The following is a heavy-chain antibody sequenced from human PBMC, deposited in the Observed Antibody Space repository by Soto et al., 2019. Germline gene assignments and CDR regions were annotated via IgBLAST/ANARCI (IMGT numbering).Heavy chain of an antibody. CDR1: EFSFGGYA. CDR2: ISGSGASA. Sequence: EVPLLESGGGLVQPGGSLRLSCAASEFSFGGYAMSWVRQAPGKGLEWVSSISGSGASAFYAASVRGRFTISRDNTGIAVCLQMNSLGAGDAALYYCAKGSRGYTTYDFDYWGQGTRITVSS. V-gene: IGHV3-23*01. D-gene: IGHD5-18*01. J-gene: IGHJ4*02. CDR3: AKGSRGYTTYDFDY.